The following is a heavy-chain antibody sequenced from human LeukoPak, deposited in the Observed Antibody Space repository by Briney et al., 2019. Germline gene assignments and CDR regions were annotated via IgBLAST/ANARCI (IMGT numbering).Heavy chain of an antibody. CDR3: ARDPYNGYYGGDYYYYMDV. D-gene: IGHD2/OR15-2a*01. CDR2: ISSSGSTI. Sequence: PGGSLRLSCAASGFTFSSYEMNWVRQAPGKGLEWVSYISSSGSTIYYADSVKGRFTISRDNAKNSLYLQMNSLRAEDTAVYYCARDPYNGYYGGDYYYYMDVWGKGTTVTISS. CDR1: GFTFSSYE. J-gene: IGHJ6*03. V-gene: IGHV3-48*03.